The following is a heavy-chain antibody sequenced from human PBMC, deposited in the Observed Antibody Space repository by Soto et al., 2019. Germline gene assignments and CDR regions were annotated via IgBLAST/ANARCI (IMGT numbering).Heavy chain of an antibody. CDR3: AMREGITGTTGYYYGMDV. J-gene: IGHJ6*02. CDR2: IWYDGSNK. Sequence: PGGSLRLSCAASGFTFSSYGMHWVRQAPGKGLEWVAVIWYDGSNKYYADSVKGRFTISRDNSKNTLYLQMNSLRAEDTAVYYCAMREGITGTTGYYYGMDVWGQGTTLTVSS. V-gene: IGHV3-33*01. D-gene: IGHD1-20*01. CDR1: GFTFSSYG.